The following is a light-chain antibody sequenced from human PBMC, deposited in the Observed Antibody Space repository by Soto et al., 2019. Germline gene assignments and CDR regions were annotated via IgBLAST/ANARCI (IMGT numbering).Light chain of an antibody. CDR1: SSDVGGYNY. V-gene: IGLV2-14*01. CDR2: EVS. Sequence: QSALTHPGSVCWSPGHSITISCTGTSSDVGGYNYVSWYQQHPGRAPKLMIYEVSNRPSGVSNRFSGSKSGNTASLTISGLQAEDEADYYCSSYTSSSILYVFGTGTKVTVL. CDR3: SSYTSSSILYV. J-gene: IGLJ1*01.